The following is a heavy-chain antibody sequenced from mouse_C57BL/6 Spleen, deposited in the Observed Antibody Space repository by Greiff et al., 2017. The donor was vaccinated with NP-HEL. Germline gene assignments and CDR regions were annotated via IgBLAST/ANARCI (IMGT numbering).Heavy chain of an antibody. CDR2: IDPSDSYT. CDR3: ARSELGGSFGLFAY. J-gene: IGHJ3*01. CDR1: GYTFTSYW. D-gene: IGHD4-1*01. Sequence: QVQLQQPGAELVKPGASVKLSCKASGYTFTSYWMQWVKQRPGQGLEWIGEIDPSDSYTNYNQKFKGKATLTVDTSSSTAYMQLSSLTSEDSAVYYCARSELGGSFGLFAYWGQGTLVTVSA. V-gene: IGHV1-50*01.